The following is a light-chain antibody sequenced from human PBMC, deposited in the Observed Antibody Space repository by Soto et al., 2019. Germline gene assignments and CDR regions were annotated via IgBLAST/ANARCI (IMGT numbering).Light chain of an antibody. Sequence: ETVLTQSPGTLSLSPGERATLSCRASQSVSSNSLAWFQQKPGQAPRLLIFGASSRATGIPDRFSGSGSGTDFSLTISRLEPADFAVYYCQHYGTSPWTFAQGPKVEIK. CDR1: QSVSSNS. CDR2: GAS. J-gene: IGKJ1*01. CDR3: QHYGTSPWT. V-gene: IGKV3-20*01.